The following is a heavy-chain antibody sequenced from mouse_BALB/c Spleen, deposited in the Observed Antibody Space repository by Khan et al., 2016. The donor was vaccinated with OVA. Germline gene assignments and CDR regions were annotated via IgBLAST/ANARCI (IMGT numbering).Heavy chain of an antibody. CDR3: ARMTRK. CDR1: GFNIKDTY. CDR2: IDPPNGNT. V-gene: IGHV14-3*02. J-gene: IGHJ2*01. Sequence: VQLQQSGAELVKSGATVKLSCTASGFNIKDTYMHWLKQWPEQGLEWIGRIDPPNGNTKYYPNFKGKTPITADTSTNTAHLQLSRLTSEDTAVYYCARMTRKWGQGTTLTVSS.